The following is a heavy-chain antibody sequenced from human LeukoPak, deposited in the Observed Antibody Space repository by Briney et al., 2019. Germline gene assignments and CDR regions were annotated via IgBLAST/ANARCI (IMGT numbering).Heavy chain of an antibody. D-gene: IGHD6-6*01. CDR3: AKGGYSSSDFDY. CDR2: ISSSSIYI. CDR1: GFTFSSYS. J-gene: IGHJ4*02. Sequence: GGTLRLSCAASGFTFSSYSMNWVRQAPGKGLEWVSSISSSSIYIYYADSVKGRFTISRDNAKISLYLQMNSLRAEDTAVYYCAKGGYSSSDFDYWGQGTLVTVYS. V-gene: IGHV3-21*01.